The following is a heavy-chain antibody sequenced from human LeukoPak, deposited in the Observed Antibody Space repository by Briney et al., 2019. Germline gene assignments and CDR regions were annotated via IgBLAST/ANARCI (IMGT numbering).Heavy chain of an antibody. CDR3: ARHRYSSSSSYFDY. J-gene: IGHJ4*02. CDR1: GGSISGYY. CDR2: IYSSGST. V-gene: IGHV4-59*08. Sequence: PSETLSLTCTVSGGSISGYYWSWIRQPPGKGLEWIGYIYSSGSTNYDPSLKGRVTMSEDTSKNQFSLKLGSVTAADTAVYYCARHRYSSSSSYFDYWGQGTLVTVSS. D-gene: IGHD6-6*01.